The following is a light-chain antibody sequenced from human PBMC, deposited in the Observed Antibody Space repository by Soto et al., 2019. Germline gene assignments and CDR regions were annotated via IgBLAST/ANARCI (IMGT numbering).Light chain of an antibody. J-gene: IGKJ1*01. CDR2: KVS. Sequence: DVVMTQSPLSLPVTLGQPASISCRSSQSLLYIDGNTYLSWFQQRPGQSPRRLIYKVSKRDSGVPDRFSGSGSGTDFTLKISRVEAEDVGVYYCMQGTYWPSRTFGQGTKVEIK. CDR3: MQGTYWPSRT. V-gene: IGKV2-30*01. CDR1: QSLLYIDGNTY.